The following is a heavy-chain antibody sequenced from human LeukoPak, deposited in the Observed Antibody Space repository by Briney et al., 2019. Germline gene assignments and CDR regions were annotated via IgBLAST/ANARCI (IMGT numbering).Heavy chain of an antibody. V-gene: IGHV3-7*03. D-gene: IGHD6-13*01. CDR2: INQDGSEK. J-gene: IGHJ4*02. CDR3: AKVAAAAGTLNY. Sequence: PGGSLRLSCVASGFTFGTYWMSWVRQAPGKGLEWVANINQDGSEKYYVDSVKGQFTISRDNAKNSLYLQMNSLRAEDTAVYYCAKVAAAAGTLNYWGQGTLVTVSS. CDR1: GFTFGTYW.